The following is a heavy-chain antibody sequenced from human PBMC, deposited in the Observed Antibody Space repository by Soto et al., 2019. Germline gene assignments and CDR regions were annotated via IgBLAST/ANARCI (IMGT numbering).Heavy chain of an antibody. CDR2: IYYTGDT. D-gene: IGHD2-15*01. J-gene: IGHJ4*02. Sequence: SETLSLTCTVSGDSMDNNYWSWVRQSPGKGLEWIGYIYYTGDTNYNPSLRSRLTILVDTSKNQFSLNLRSVTTADTAVYYSARGGWSHDSWGQGALFT. CDR1: GDSMDNNY. CDR3: ARGGWSHDS. V-gene: IGHV4-59*01.